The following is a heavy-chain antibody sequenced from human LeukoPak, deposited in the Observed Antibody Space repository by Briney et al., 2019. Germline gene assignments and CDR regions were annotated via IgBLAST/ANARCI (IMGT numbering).Heavy chain of an antibody. Sequence: PSETLSLTCAAYGGSFSGYYWSWIPQPPGQGLEWIGEINHSGSTNYNPSLKSRVTISVDTSKNQFSLKLSSVTAADTAVYYCARMIGPPGRSIAARGLRRYYYMDVWGKGTTVTVSS. CDR3: ARMIGPPGRSIAARGLRRYYYMDV. CDR1: GGSFSGYY. J-gene: IGHJ6*03. V-gene: IGHV4-34*01. D-gene: IGHD6-6*01. CDR2: INHSGST.